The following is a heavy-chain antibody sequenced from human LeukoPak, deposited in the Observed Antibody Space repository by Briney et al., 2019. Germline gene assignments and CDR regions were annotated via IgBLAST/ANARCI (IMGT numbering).Heavy chain of an antibody. CDR3: AKDKEQLWLLSGFDY. V-gene: IGHV3-23*01. D-gene: IGHD5-18*01. Sequence: PGGSLRLSCAASGFTFSSYAMSWVRQAPGKGLELVSAISGSGGSTYYADSVKGRFTISRDNSKNALYLQMNSLRAEDTAVYYCAKDKEQLWLLSGFDYWGQGTLVTVSS. CDR1: GFTFSSYA. J-gene: IGHJ4*02. CDR2: ISGSGGST.